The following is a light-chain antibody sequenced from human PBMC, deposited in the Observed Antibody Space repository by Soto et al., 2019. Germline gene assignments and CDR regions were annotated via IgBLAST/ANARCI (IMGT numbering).Light chain of an antibody. Sequence: ENVLTQSPGTLSLSPGERATLSCRASQGVNRFYLAWYQQKPGQAPRLLIYGASSRATGIPDRFSGSGSGTDFTLTISRLEPEDFAVYYCQQYGSSLMYTFGQGTKLEIK. CDR1: QGVNRFY. J-gene: IGKJ2*01. CDR3: QQYGSSLMYT. V-gene: IGKV3-20*01. CDR2: GAS.